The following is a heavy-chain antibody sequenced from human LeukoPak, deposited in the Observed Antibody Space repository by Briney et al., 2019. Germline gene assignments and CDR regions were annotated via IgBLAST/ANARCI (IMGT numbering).Heavy chain of an antibody. Sequence: PGGSLRLSCAASGFTFSSYAMSWVRQAPGKGLEWVSAISGSGGSTYYADSVKGRFTISRDNSKNTLYLQMNSLRAEDTAVYYCAKVHYYDSSGYYSEVDYWGQGTLVTVSS. J-gene: IGHJ4*02. CDR2: ISGSGGST. D-gene: IGHD3-22*01. CDR3: AKVHYYDSSGYYSEVDY. V-gene: IGHV3-23*01. CDR1: GFTFSSYA.